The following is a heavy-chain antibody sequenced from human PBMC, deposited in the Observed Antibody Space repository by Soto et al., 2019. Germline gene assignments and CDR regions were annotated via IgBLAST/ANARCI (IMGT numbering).Heavy chain of an antibody. D-gene: IGHD4-17*01. V-gene: IGHV4-39*01. Sequence: SETLSLTCTVSGGSISSSSYYWGWIRQPPGKGLEWIGSIYYSGSTYYNPSLKSRVTISVDTSKNQFSLKLSSVTAADTAVYYCARRTRSYYYYYYTDVWGKGTTVTVSS. CDR3: ARRTRSYYYYYYTDV. CDR1: GGSISSSSYY. J-gene: IGHJ6*03. CDR2: IYYSGST.